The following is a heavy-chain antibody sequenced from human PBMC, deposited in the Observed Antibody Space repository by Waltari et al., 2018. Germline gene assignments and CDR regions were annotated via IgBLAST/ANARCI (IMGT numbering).Heavy chain of an antibody. CDR3: ARLIGDFWSGYYPDY. CDR2: SNPNSGGT. J-gene: IGHJ4*02. V-gene: IGHV1-2*06. D-gene: IGHD3-3*01. CDR1: GYPFTGYY. Sequence: QVQLVQSGAEVKKPGASVKVSCKASGYPFTGYYMHWVRQAPGQGLEWMGRSNPNSGGTNYAQKFQGRVTMTRDTSISTAYMELSRLRSDDTAVYYCARLIGDFWSGYYPDYWGQGTLVTVSS.